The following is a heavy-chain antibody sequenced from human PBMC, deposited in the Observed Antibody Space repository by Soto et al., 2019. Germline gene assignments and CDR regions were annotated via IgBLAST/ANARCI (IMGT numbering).Heavy chain of an antibody. CDR1: GFNVSVNY. V-gene: IGHV3-53*01. CDR3: VRESYYYGMDV. Sequence: EVQLVESGGGLIQPGGSLRLSCAASGFNVSVNYMNWVRQAPGKGLEWVSVINGGGSTNYADSVKGRFTISRDTSKNTLYLQRNSLRAEDTAVYYCVRESYYYGMDVWGQGTTVIVSS. J-gene: IGHJ6*02. CDR2: INGGGST.